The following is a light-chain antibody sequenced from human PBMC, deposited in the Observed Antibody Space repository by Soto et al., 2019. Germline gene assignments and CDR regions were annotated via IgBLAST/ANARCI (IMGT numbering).Light chain of an antibody. Sequence: EIVLTQSPGTLSLSPGERATLSCRASQSVSSSYLGWYQQKPGQAPRLLIYGASSRATGFPDRFSGSGSGTDFSLTISRLEPEDFAVYYCQQYGSSPLTFGGGNKVKIK. J-gene: IGKJ4*01. CDR1: QSVSSSY. V-gene: IGKV3-20*01. CDR2: GAS. CDR3: QQYGSSPLT.